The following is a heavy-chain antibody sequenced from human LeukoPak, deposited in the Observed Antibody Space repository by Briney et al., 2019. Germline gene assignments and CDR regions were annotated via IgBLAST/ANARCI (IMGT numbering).Heavy chain of an antibody. Sequence: PGGSLRLSSAASGFTFSSYWMSWVRQAPGKGLEWVANIKQDGSEKYYVDSVKGRFTISRDNAKDSLYLQMDSLRAEDTAVYYCARVIGSYGDSAYWGQGTLITVSS. D-gene: IGHD3-16*01. CDR1: GFTFSSYW. CDR2: IKQDGSEK. CDR3: ARVIGSYGDSAY. J-gene: IGHJ4*02. V-gene: IGHV3-7*01.